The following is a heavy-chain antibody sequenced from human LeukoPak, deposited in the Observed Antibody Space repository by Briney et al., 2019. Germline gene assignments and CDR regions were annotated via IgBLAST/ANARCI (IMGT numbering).Heavy chain of an antibody. Sequence: ASETLSLTCTVSGGSISSGGYYWSWIRQHPGKGLEWIGYIYYSGSTYYNPSLKSRVTISVDTSKNQFSLKLSSVTAADTAVYYCARSIAVAGTLDYWGQGTLVTVSS. D-gene: IGHD6-19*01. CDR3: ARSIAVAGTLDY. V-gene: IGHV4-31*03. CDR1: GGSISSGGYY. CDR2: IYYSGST. J-gene: IGHJ4*02.